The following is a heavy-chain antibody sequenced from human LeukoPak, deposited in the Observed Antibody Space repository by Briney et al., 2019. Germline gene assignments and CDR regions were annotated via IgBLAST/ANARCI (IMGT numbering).Heavy chain of an antibody. CDR2: IYYSGST. Sequence: PPETLSLTCTVSGGSISSYYWSWIRQPPGKGLEWIGYIYYSGSTNYNPSLKSRVTISVDTSKNQFSLKLSSVTAADTAVYYCARDVYGSGSYWGQGTLVTVSS. J-gene: IGHJ4*02. V-gene: IGHV4-59*01. CDR1: GGSISSYY. CDR3: ARDVYGSGSY. D-gene: IGHD3-10*01.